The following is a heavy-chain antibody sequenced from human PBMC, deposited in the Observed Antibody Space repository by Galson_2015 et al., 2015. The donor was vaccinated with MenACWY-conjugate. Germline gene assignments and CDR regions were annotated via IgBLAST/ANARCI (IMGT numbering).Heavy chain of an antibody. D-gene: IGHD1-26*01. Sequence: SLRLSCAASGFTFNSHGMHWVRQAPGKGLEWVAVIWYDGSNKYYADSVKGRFTISRDNSKNTVYLQMDSLRAEDTAMYYCAKRGAITASIWKDAFDIRGQGTTVIVSS. CDR2: IWYDGSNK. CDR1: GFTFNSHG. CDR3: AKRGAITASIWKDAFDI. V-gene: IGHV3-33*06. J-gene: IGHJ3*02.